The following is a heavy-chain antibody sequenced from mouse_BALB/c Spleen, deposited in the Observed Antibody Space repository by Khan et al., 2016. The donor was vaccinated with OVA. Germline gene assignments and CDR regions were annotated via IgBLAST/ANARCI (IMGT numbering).Heavy chain of an antibody. J-gene: IGHJ4*01. D-gene: IGHD2-10*01. CDR3: ARQPYYHYYALDY. CDR2: LWSDGST. V-gene: IGHV2-6-1*01. Sequence: QVQLKESGPGLVAPSQSLSITCTISGFSLTSYGIHWVRQPPGKGLAWLVVLWSDGSTIYNSTLKSRLSITKDNSRSQVFLKMNSVQTDDTAMYYCARQPYYHYYALDYWGQGTSGTVSS. CDR1: GFSLTSYG.